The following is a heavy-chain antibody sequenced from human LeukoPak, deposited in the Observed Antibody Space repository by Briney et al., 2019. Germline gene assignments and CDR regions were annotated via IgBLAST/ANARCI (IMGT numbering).Heavy chain of an antibody. V-gene: IGHV4-39*01. Sequence: SETLSLTCTVSGGSIRSSYYYWGWIRQPPGKGLEWIGSIYDSGSTYYNPSLKSRVTISVDTSKNQFSLKLNSVTAADTAVYYCARGPIGDIVVVPAAMVTLFFDYWGQGTLVTVSS. CDR2: IYDSGST. CDR1: GGSIRSSYYY. CDR3: ARGPIGDIVVVPAAMVTLFFDY. D-gene: IGHD2-2*01. J-gene: IGHJ4*02.